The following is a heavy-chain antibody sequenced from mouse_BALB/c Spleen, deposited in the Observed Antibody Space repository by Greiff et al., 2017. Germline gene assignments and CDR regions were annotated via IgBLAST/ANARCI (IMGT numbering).Heavy chain of an antibody. CDR1: GFTFSSYG. V-gene: IGHV5-9-3*01. CDR2: ISSGGSYT. J-gene: IGHJ4*01. Sequence: EVQVVESGGDLVKPGGSLKLSCAASGFTFSSYGMSWVRQTPEKRLEWVATISSGGSYTYYPDSVKGRFTISRDNAKNTLYLQMSSLRYEDTAMYYCARRLDGSSGGDYWGQGTSVTVSS. CDR3: ARRLDGSSGGDY. D-gene: IGHD1-1*01.